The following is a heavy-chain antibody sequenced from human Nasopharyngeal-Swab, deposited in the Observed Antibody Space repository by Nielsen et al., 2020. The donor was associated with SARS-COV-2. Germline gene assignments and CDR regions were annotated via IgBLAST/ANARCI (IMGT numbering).Heavy chain of an antibody. J-gene: IGHJ3*02. V-gene: IGHV3-21*01. CDR1: GFTFSSYS. CDR3: ASSMVRGVDASDI. D-gene: IGHD3-10*01. CDR2: ISSSSSYI. Sequence: GESLKISCAASGFTFSSYSMNWVRQAPGKGLEWVSSISSSSSYIYYADSVKGRFTISRDNAKNSLYLQMNSLRAEDTAVYYCASSMVRGVDASDIWGQGTMVTVSS.